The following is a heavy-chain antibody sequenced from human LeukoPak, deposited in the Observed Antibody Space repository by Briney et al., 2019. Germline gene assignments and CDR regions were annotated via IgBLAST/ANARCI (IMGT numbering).Heavy chain of an antibody. CDR2: ISGSGSYT. CDR1: GFSFSTYT. Sequence: GGSLRLSCAASGFSFSTYTMNWVRPAPGKGLEWVSAISGSGSYTDYADSVKGRFTISKDNSKNTLYMRMSSLRAEDTALYYCAKRRYDCRGHFDSWGQGTLVTVSS. J-gene: IGHJ4*02. V-gene: IGHV3-23*01. D-gene: IGHD3-22*01. CDR3: AKRRYDCRGHFDS.